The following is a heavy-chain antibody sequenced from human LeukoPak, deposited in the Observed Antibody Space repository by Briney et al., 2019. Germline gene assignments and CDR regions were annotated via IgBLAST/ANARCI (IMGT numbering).Heavy chain of an antibody. CDR1: GGTFSSHA. CDR3: ARSSYHLRYSSGWYY. CDR2: IIPLLGTA. Sequence: SVKVSCKASGGTFSSHAISWVRQAPGQGLEWMGGIIPLLGTANYAQKFQGRVTITADDSTSTAYMELSSLRSEDTAVYYCARSSYHLRYSSGWYYWGQGTLVTVSS. J-gene: IGHJ4*02. D-gene: IGHD6-19*01. V-gene: IGHV1-69*01.